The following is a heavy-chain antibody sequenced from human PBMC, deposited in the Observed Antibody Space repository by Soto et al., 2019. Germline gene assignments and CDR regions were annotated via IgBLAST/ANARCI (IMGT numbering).Heavy chain of an antibody. Sequence: QVQLVQSGAEVKTPGASVKVSCKASGYTFASYDINWVRQAPGQGLGWMGWMNPNSNNTGDAQKLRXRXXMTSAIALNIAHMELSSLRSEDTAVYCCARSDGYHFNGLESWGQGTLVTVSA. CDR2: MNPNSNNT. V-gene: IGHV1-8*01. CDR1: GYTFASYD. J-gene: IGHJ5*01. CDR3: ARSDGYHFNGLES. D-gene: IGHD3-22*01.